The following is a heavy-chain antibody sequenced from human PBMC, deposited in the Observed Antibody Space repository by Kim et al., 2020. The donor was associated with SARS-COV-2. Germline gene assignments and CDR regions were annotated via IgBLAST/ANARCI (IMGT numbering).Heavy chain of an antibody. V-gene: IGHV3-30*04. D-gene: IGHD2-21*02. J-gene: IGHJ4*02. Sequence: GGSLRLSCAASGFTFSSYAMHWVRQAPGKGLEWVAVISYDGSNKYYADSVKGRFTISRDNSKNTLYLQMNSLRAEDTAVYYCAREYWALPVTAFDYWGQGTLVTVSS. CDR2: ISYDGSNK. CDR1: GFTFSSYA. CDR3: AREYWALPVTAFDY.